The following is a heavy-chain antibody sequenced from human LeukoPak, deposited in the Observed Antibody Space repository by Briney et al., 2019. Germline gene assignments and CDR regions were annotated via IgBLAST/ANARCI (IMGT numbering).Heavy chain of an antibody. CDR3: ARRGWRGVVTPAAAFDS. J-gene: IGHJ4*02. D-gene: IGHD2-2*01. CDR2: ISTYNGDT. Sequence: ASVKVSCKASGYTFTTYGISWLRQAPGQGPEWMGWISTYNGDTNYAQKFQGRVILTTDTSTSTVYMELRSLRSDDTAVYYCARRGWRGVVTPAAAFDSWGQGTLVTVSS. CDR1: GYTFTTYG. V-gene: IGHV1-18*01.